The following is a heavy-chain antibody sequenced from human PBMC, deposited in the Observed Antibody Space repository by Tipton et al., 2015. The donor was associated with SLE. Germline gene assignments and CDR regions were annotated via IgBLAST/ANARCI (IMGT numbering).Heavy chain of an antibody. CDR1: GGSISSSSYY. J-gene: IGHJ3*02. CDR3: ARELTDDAFDI. Sequence: TLSLTCTVSGGSISSSSYYWSWIRQPPGKGLEWIGYIYYSGSTNYNPSLKSRVTISVDTSKNQFSLKLSSVTAADTAVYYCARELTDDAFDIWGQGTMVTVSS. CDR2: IYYSGST. V-gene: IGHV4-61*01. D-gene: IGHD1-14*01.